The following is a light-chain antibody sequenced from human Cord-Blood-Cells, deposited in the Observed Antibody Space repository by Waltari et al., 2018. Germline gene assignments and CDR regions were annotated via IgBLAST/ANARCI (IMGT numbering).Light chain of an antibody. J-gene: IGLJ1*01. CDR2: EGS. CDR1: SSDVGSYNL. CDR3: CSYAGSSTYV. V-gene: IGLV2-23*01. Sequence: QSALTQPASVSGSPGQSITISCTGTSSDVGSYNLVSWSQQHPGKAPKLRIYEGSKRPSGVSNRFSGSKSGNTASLTSSGLQAEDEADYYCCSYAGSSTYVFGTGTKVTVL.